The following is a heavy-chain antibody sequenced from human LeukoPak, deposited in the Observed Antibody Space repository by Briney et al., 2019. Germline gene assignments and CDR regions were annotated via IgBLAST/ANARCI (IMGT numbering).Heavy chain of an antibody. J-gene: IGHJ3*02. CDR1: GGSISSYY. CDR2: IYYSGST. V-gene: IGHV4-59*12. CDR3: AREVRGYYDSSGYPHDAFDI. Sequence: PSETLSLTCTVSGGSISSYYWSWIRQPPGKGLEWIGYIYYSGSTNYNPSLKSRVTISVDTSKNQFSLKLSSVTAADTAAYYCAREVRGYYDSSGYPHDAFDIWGQGTMVTVSP. D-gene: IGHD3-22*01.